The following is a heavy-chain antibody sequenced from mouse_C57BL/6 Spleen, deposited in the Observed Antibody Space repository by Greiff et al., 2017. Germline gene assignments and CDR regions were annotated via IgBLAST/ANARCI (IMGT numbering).Heavy chain of an antibody. CDR3: ARRGLGPFAY. J-gene: IGHJ3*01. CDR1: GYTFTDYY. CDR2: INPNNGGT. D-gene: IGHD4-1*01. V-gene: IGHV1-26*01. Sequence: EVQLQQSGPELVKPGASVKISCKASGYTFTDYYMNWVKQSHGKSLEWIGDINPNNGGTSYNQKFKGKATLTVDKSSSTAYMELRSLTSEDSAVYYCARRGLGPFAYWGQGTLVTVSA.